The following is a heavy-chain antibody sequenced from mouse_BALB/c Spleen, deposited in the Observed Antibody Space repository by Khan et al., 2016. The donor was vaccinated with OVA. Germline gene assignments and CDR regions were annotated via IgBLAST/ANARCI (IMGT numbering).Heavy chain of an antibody. V-gene: IGHV3-2*02. CDR2: ISYSGNT. Sequence: EVQLQESGPGLVKPSQSLSLTCTVTGYSITSDYAWNWIRQFPGNKLEWMGFISYSGNTNYNPSPKSRISITRETSKNQFFRQLNSGTTEDTATYYCARVYGGDFDYWGQGTALTVSS. CDR1: GYSITSDYA. J-gene: IGHJ2*01. D-gene: IGHD1-1*01. CDR3: ARVYGGDFDY.